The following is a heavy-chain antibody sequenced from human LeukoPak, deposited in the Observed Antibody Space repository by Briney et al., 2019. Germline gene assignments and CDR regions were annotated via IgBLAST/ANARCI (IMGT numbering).Heavy chain of an antibody. CDR1: GGSISSYY. CDR2: IYYSGST. Sequence: SETLSLTCTVSGGSISSYYWSWIRQPPGKGLEWIGYIYYSGSTNYNPSLKSRVTISVDTSKNQFSLKLSSVTAADTAVYYCARVYGDYRLDYWGQGTLVTVSS. V-gene: IGHV4-59*01. J-gene: IGHJ4*02. D-gene: IGHD4-17*01. CDR3: ARVYGDYRLDY.